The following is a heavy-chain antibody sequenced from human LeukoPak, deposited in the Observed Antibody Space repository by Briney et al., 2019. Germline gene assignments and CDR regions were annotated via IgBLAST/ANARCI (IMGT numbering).Heavy chain of an antibody. CDR3: ARTGDSYGPRPFDY. V-gene: IGHV4-34*01. CDR1: GGSFSGYY. J-gene: IGHJ4*02. Sequence: PSETLSLTCAVYGGSFSGYYWSWIRQPPGKGLEWIGEINHSGSTNYNPSLKSRVTISVDTSKNQFSLKLSSVTAADTAVYYCARTGDSYGPRPFDYWGQGTLVTVSS. D-gene: IGHD5-18*01. CDR2: INHSGST.